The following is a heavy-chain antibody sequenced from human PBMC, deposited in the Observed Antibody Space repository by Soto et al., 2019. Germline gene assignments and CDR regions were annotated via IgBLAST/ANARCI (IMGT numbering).Heavy chain of an antibody. D-gene: IGHD5-12*01. V-gene: IGHV3-48*01. J-gene: IGHJ6*02. CDR1: GFTFSSYS. CDR2: ISSSSNTI. CDR3: ARADSGYAHGYYYYGMDV. Sequence: PGGSLRLSCAASGFTFSSYSMNWVRQAPGKGLEWVSYISSSSNTIYYADSVKGRFTISRDNAKNSLYLQMNSLRAEDTAVYYCARADSGYAHGYYYYGMDVWGQGTTVTVSS.